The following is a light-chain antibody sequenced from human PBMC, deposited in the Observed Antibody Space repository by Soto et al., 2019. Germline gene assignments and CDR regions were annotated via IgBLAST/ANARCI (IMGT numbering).Light chain of an antibody. V-gene: IGLV3-10*01. CDR1: ALPKKY. J-gene: IGLJ2*01. CDR2: EDD. Sequence: SSELTQPPSVSVSPGQTARITCAGSALPKKYAYWYQQKSRQAPVLVIYEDDKRPSGIPERVSGSSSGTMATLTIGGAQVEDEGDYYCFSADSSGDHKVFGGGTKVTVL. CDR3: FSADSSGDHKV.